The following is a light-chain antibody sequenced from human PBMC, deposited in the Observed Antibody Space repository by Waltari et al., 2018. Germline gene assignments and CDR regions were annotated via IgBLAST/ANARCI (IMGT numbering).Light chain of an antibody. J-gene: IGLJ2*01. CDR3: QTWANGTHVV. CDR2: LDD. CDR1: ELENTF. V-gene: IGLV3-1*01. Sequence: SFELTHPPSVSVSPGQTALVTRLGPELENTFTAWCQQKAGQSPAVVIYLDDKRPAGIPARFSGSKSMNTATLTISEAQAIDEAAYYCQTWANGTHVVFGGGTKLTVL.